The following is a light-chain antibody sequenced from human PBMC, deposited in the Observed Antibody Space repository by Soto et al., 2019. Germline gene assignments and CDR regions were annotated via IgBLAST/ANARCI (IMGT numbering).Light chain of an antibody. J-gene: IGKJ3*01. CDR2: DAS. Sequence: EIVLTQSPATLSLSPGERATLSCRASQSVSSYLAWYQQKPGQAPRLLIYDASNRATGIPARFSGSGSGTDFTLTISRLEAEDFAVYYCQQRSNWPLFTFGPGTKVDIK. CDR1: QSVSSY. V-gene: IGKV3-11*01. CDR3: QQRSNWPLFT.